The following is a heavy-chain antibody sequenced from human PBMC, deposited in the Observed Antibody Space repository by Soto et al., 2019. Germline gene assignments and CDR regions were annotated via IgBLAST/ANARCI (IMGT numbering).Heavy chain of an antibody. CDR1: GFTFTNYW. CDR2: IDGVGTGT. V-gene: IGHV3-74*01. CDR3: TTVFEY. Sequence: EVQLVQSGGGSVQPGGSLRLSCAASGFTFTNYWMHWVRQVPGKGLVWVSRIDGVGTGTSYSDSVRGRFTISRDNAENTLYVQMNSLRAEDTAVYYCTTVFEYLGQGTLVTVSS. J-gene: IGHJ4*02.